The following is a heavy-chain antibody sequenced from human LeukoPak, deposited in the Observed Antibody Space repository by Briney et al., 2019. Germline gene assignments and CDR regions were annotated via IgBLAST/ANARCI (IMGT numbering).Heavy chain of an antibody. CDR1: GFTFSSYS. CDR2: ISSSSSYI. J-gene: IGHJ4*02. V-gene: IGHV3-21*01. Sequence: GRSLRPSCAASGFTFSSYSMNCVRQAPGKGMEWVSSISSSSSYIYYADSVKGQFTNSRDNAKNSLYLQMNSLRAEDTAVYYCARPIYYYDSDYWGQGTLVTVS. D-gene: IGHD3-22*01. CDR3: ARPIYYYDSDY.